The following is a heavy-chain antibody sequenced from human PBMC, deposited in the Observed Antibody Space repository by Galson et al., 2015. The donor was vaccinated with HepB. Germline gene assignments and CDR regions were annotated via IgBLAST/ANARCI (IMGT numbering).Heavy chain of an antibody. CDR2: ISYDGSNK. CDR3: ARGDCSSTSCYGDYFDY. J-gene: IGHJ4*02. Sequence: SLRLSCAASGFTFSSYAMHWVRQAPGKGLEWVAVISYDGSNKYYADSVKGRFTISRDNSKNTLYLQMNSLRAEDTAVYYCARGDCSSTSCYGDYFDYWGQGTLVTVSS. CDR1: GFTFSSYA. D-gene: IGHD2-2*01. V-gene: IGHV3-30*04.